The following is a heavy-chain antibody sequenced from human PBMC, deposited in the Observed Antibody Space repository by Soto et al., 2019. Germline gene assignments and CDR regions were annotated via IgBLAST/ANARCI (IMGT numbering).Heavy chain of an antibody. J-gene: IGHJ6*02. CDR2: IYYSGRT. V-gene: IGHV4-59*01. CDR1: GGSISSYY. Sequence: QVQLQESGPGLVKPSETLSLTCTVSGGSISSYYWSWIRQPPGKGLEWIGSIYYSGRTNYNPSQKSRVTISVDTSKNQLSLKLSSVTAADKSVYYGARESLNYGMDVWGQGTTVTVSS. CDR3: ARESLNYGMDV. D-gene: IGHD3-9*01.